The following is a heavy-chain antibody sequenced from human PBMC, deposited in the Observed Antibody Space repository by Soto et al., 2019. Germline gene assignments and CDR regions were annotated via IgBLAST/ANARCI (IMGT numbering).Heavy chain of an antibody. D-gene: IGHD3-9*01. CDR2: ISYDGSNK. J-gene: IGHJ6*02. V-gene: IGHV3-30-3*01. Sequence: GGSLRLSCAASGFTFSSYAMHWVRQAPGKGLEWVAVISYDGSNKYYADSVKGRFTISRDNSKNTLYLQMNSLRAEDTAVYYCAIVMGDGLRYFDWLLIYYYGMDVWGQGTTVTVSS. CDR3: AIVMGDGLRYFDWLLIYYYGMDV. CDR1: GFTFSSYA.